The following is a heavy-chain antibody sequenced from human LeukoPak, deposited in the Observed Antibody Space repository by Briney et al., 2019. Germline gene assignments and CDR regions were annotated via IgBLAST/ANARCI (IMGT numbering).Heavy chain of an antibody. CDR2: IYTSGST. D-gene: IGHD3-3*01. J-gene: IGHJ3*02. Sequence: SETLSLTCTVSGGSISSYYWSWIRQPAGKGLEWIGRIYTSGSTNYNPSLKSRVTMSVDTSKNQFSLKLSSVTAADTAVYYCARGSRFLEWLPQDAFDIWGQGTMVTVSS. CDR3: ARGSRFLEWLPQDAFDI. V-gene: IGHV4-4*07. CDR1: GGSISSYY.